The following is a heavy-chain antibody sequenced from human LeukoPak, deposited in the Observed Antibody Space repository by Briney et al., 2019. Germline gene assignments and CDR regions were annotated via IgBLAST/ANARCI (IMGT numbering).Heavy chain of an antibody. CDR1: GGSISSYY. V-gene: IGHV4-4*07. CDR2: IYTSGST. J-gene: IGHJ3*02. CDR3: AGTYYFDSSGHYFGGNGFDI. Sequence: SETLSLTCTVSGGSISSYYWSWIRQPPGKGLEWIGRIYTSGSTNYNPSLKSRVTMSVDTSKNQFSLKLSSVTAADTAVYYCAGTYYFDSSGHYFGGNGFDIWGQGTMVTVSS. D-gene: IGHD3-22*01.